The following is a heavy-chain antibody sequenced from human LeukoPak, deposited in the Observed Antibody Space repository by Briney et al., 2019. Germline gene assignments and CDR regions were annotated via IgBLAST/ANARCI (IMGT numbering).Heavy chain of an antibody. CDR3: ARGLLAYCGGDCYSHFDY. D-gene: IGHD2-21*02. J-gene: IGHJ4*02. V-gene: IGHV3-30-3*01. CDR2: ISYDGSNK. Sequence: GGSLRLSCAASGFTLSNFWMNWVRQAPGKGLEWVAVISYDGSNKYYADSVKGRFTISRDNSKNTLYLQMNSLRAEDTAVYYCARGLLAYCGGDCYSHFDYWGQGTLVTVSS. CDR1: GFTLSNFW.